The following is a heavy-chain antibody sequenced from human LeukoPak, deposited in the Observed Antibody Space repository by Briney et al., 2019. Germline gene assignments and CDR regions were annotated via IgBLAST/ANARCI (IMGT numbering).Heavy chain of an antibody. CDR3: ATPRGGSYYIGGFDY. V-gene: IGHV1-24*01. CDR1: GYTLTELS. D-gene: IGHD1-26*01. Sequence: GASVKVSCKVSGYTLTELSMHWVRQAPGKGLEWMGGFDPEDGETVYAQKFQGRVTMTEDTSTDTAYMELSSLRSEDTAVYYCATPRGGSYYIGGFDYWGQGTLVTVSS. J-gene: IGHJ4*02. CDR2: FDPEDGET.